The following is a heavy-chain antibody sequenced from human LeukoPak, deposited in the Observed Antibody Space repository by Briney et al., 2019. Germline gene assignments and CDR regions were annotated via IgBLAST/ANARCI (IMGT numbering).Heavy chain of an antibody. CDR2: ISGGST. CDR1: GFTVSSNE. V-gene: IGHV3-38-3*01. Sequence: PGGSLRLSCAASGFTVSSNEMSWVRQAPGKGLEWVSSISGGSTYYADSRKGRFTISRDNAKNSLYLQMNSLRAEDTAVYYCARDNPDYYDSSGYYYDTEYFQHWGQGTLVTVSS. D-gene: IGHD3-22*01. CDR3: ARDNPDYYDSSGYYYDTEYFQH. J-gene: IGHJ1*01.